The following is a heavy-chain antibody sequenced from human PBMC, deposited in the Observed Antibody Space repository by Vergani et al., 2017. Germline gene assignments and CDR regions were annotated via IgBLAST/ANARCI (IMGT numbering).Heavy chain of an antibody. CDR3: ARDPEGYCSSTSCYENWFDP. CDR2: IIPIFGTA. J-gene: IGHJ5*02. CDR1: GGTFSSYA. D-gene: IGHD2-2*01. V-gene: IGHV1-69*06. Sequence: QVQLVQSGAEVKKPGSSVKVSCKASGGTFSSYAISWVRQAPGQGLEWMGGIIPIFGTANYAQKFQGRVTITADKSTSTAYVELSSLRSEDTAVYYCARDPEGYCSSTSCYENWFDPWGQGTLVTVSS.